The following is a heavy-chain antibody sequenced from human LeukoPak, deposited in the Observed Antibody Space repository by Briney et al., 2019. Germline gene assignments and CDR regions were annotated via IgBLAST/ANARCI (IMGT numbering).Heavy chain of an antibody. CDR2: IIPIFGTA. CDR1: GGTFSSYA. D-gene: IGHD3-22*01. J-gene: IGHJ3*02. CDR3: ARGPRSYYYDSSGYGSQGAFDI. Sequence: ASVKVSCKASGGTFSSYAISWVRQAPGQGLEWMGGIIPIFGTANYAQKFQGRVTITADESTSTAYMELSSLRSEDTAVYYCARGPRSYYYDSSGYGSQGAFDIWGQGTMVTVSS. V-gene: IGHV1-69*13.